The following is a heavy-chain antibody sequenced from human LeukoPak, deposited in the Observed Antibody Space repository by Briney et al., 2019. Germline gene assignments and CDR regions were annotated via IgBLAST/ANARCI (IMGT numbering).Heavy chain of an antibody. CDR1: GGTFSSYA. V-gene: IGHV1-69*05. Sequence: ASVEVSCKASGGTFSSYAISWVRQAPGQGLEWMGGIIPIFGTANYAQKFQGRVTITTDESTSTAYMELSSLRSEDTAVYYCARDGGYCSGGSCYQPFDYWGQGTLVTVSS. CDR2: IIPIFGTA. D-gene: IGHD2-15*01. J-gene: IGHJ4*02. CDR3: ARDGGYCSGGSCYQPFDY.